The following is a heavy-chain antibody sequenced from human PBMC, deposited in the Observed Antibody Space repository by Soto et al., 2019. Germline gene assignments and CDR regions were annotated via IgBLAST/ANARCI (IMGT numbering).Heavy chain of an antibody. CDR3: TRENIENRDGLYDAFDI. Sequence: ASVKVSCKTSGYTFTDYYTHWVRQAPGQGREWMGWMNPKSGGAYFAQKFQGRVTLTRDTSIGTAYIEVNSLTSDDTAVYFCTRENIENRDGLYDAFDIWGQGTTVTVSS. CDR2: MNPKSGGA. J-gene: IGHJ3*02. V-gene: IGHV1-2*02. CDR1: GYTFTDYY. D-gene: IGHD2-15*01.